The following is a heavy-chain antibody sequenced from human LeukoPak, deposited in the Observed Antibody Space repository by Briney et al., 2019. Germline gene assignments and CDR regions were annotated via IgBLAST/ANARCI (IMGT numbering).Heavy chain of an antibody. CDR2: IYHSGST. J-gene: IGHJ4*02. Sequence: PSETLSLTCAVSGGSISSSNWWSWVRQPPGKGLEWIGEIYHSGSTNYNPSLKSRVTISVDTSKNQFSLKLSSVTAADTAVYYCARLDKNIWFGELLDYWGQGTLVTVSS. V-gene: IGHV4-4*02. CDR1: GGSISSSNW. CDR3: ARLDKNIWFGELLDY. D-gene: IGHD3-10*01.